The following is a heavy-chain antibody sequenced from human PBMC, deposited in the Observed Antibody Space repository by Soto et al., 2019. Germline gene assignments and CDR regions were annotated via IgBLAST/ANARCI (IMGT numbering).Heavy chain of an antibody. CDR2: MYHSGST. Sequence: QVQLQESGPGLVKPSGNLSLTCAVSGGSISSSYWWSWVRQPPGKGLEWIGEMYHSGSTNYNPSLKNRVTISVDKSKNQFSLRVSSVTAADTAVYYCARKQWVVPNWFDPWGQGILVTVSS. CDR1: GGSISSSYW. CDR3: ARKQWVVPNWFDP. V-gene: IGHV4-4*02. D-gene: IGHD6-19*01. J-gene: IGHJ5*02.